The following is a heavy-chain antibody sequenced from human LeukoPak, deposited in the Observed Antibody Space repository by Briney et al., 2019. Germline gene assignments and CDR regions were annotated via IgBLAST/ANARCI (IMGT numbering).Heavy chain of an antibody. CDR1: GGSIGSGNYY. V-gene: IGHV4-30-4*01. D-gene: IGHD3-22*01. CDR2: MYYSGST. Sequence: SETLSLTCTVSGGSIGSGNYYWSWIRQPPGKGLEWIAYMYYSGSTYYNPSLKSRVTMSADTSKNQLSLKLSSVTATDTAVYYCARPYYYDSRIDPWGQGILVTVSS. J-gene: IGHJ5*02. CDR3: ARPYYYDSRIDP.